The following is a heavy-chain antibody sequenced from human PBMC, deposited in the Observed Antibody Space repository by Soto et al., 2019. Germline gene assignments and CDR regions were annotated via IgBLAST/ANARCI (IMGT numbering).Heavy chain of an antibody. Sequence: QVQLVQSGAEVKKPGSSVKVSCKASGGTFSSYAISWVRQAPGQGLEWMGGIILIFGTANYAQKFQGRVTITADESTSTAYMELSSLRSEDTAVYYCARDRRGSSYHHPAYYFDYWGQGTLVTVSS. V-gene: IGHV1-69*12. J-gene: IGHJ4*02. CDR3: ARDRRGSSYHHPAYYFDY. CDR1: GGTFSSYA. D-gene: IGHD2-15*01. CDR2: IILIFGTA.